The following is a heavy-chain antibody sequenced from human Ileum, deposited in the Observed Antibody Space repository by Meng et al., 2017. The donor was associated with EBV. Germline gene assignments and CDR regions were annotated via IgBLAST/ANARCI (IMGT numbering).Heavy chain of an antibody. D-gene: IGHD3-10*01. CDR3: ARGPSRVLQESDY. CDR2: IYSSASSGSA. J-gene: IGHJ4*02. Sequence: EGRLVEPGGGLIQRGGSLRPSCTAAGFIVGTEYMTWLRQAPGKGLEWVAVIYSSASSGSAYYADSVKGRFTISRDTSRNTLYLQMNNLRPEDTAIYFCARGPSRVLQESDYWGQGTLVTVSS. CDR1: GFIVGTEY. V-gene: IGHV3-53*01.